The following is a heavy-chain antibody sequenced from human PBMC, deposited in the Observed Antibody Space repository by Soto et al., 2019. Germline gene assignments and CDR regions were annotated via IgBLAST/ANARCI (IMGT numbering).Heavy chain of an antibody. CDR2: IDPSDSYT. V-gene: IGHV5-10-1*01. CDR1: GYSFTSYL. Sequence: GEALKISFKGSGYSFTSYLISWVRQMPGKVLEWMGRIDPSDSYTNYSPSFQGNVTISADKSISTAYLQWSSLKASDTAMYYCATWALSSASIDKYNLFDHWGQGTLVTVSS. J-gene: IGHJ5*02. CDR3: ATWALSSASIDKYNLFDH. D-gene: IGHD3-16*01.